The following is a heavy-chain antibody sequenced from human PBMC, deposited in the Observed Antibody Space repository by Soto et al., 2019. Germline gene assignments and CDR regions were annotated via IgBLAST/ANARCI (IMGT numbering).Heavy chain of an antibody. V-gene: IGHV3-7*01. CDR1: GFTFSSYW. CDR2: IKQDGSEK. Sequence: PGGSLRLSCAASGFTFSSYWMSWVRQAPGKGLEWVANIKQDGSEKYYVDSVKGRFTISRDNAKNSLYLQMNSLRAEDTAVYYCAGDRVERGYYYYMGVWGQGTTVTVSS. J-gene: IGHJ6*02. D-gene: IGHD1-1*01. CDR3: AGDRVERGYYYYMGV.